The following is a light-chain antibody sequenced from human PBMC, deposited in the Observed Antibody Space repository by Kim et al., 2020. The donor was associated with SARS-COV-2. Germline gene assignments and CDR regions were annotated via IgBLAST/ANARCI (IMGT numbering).Light chain of an antibody. CDR2: ENN. CDR3: NSRESGVNHVV. V-gene: IGLV3-19*01. J-gene: IGLJ3*02. CDR1: SHKSNY. Sequence: AVGQTFRITCQGDSHKSNYAIRYQQKPRQSPGLVIYENNNRPSGIPDRFSGSSSGNTASLTIPGAQAEDEADYYCNSRESGVNHVVFGGGTKLTVL.